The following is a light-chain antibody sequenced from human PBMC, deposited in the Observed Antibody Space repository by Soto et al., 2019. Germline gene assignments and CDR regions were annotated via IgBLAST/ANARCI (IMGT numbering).Light chain of an antibody. Sequence: DIQMTQSPSTLSASVGDRVTISCRASQSVSNWVAWYQQKPGKAPKLLIYKASSLESGVPSRFSGSGSGTEFTLTISSLQPDDFATYYCQQYNYYWTFGQGTKVEIK. V-gene: IGKV1-5*03. CDR3: QQYNYYWT. J-gene: IGKJ1*01. CDR1: QSVSNW. CDR2: KAS.